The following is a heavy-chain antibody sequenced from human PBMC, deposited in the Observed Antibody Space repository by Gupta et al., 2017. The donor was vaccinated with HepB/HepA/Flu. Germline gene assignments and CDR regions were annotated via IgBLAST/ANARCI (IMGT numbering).Heavy chain of an antibody. CDR2: IIHNGGT. V-gene: IGHV4-34*12. D-gene: IGHD1-26*01. CDR1: GGSFSGYY. Sequence: QVPLQQWGAGLLKPSETLSLNCAISGGSFSGYYWNWIRQTPGKGLEWVGEIIHNGGTNYNPSLKSRVTISRDTSKNQFSLRLNSVTAADTAVYYCAVGGNLGQDYLDSWGQGTLVTVSS. CDR3: AVGGNLGQDYLDS. J-gene: IGHJ4*02.